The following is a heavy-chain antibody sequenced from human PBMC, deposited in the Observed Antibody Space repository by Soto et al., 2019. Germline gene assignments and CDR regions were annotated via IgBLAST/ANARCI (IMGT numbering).Heavy chain of an antibody. J-gene: IGHJ4*02. D-gene: IGHD5-18*01. CDR2: IYYSGST. Sequence: SETLSLTCTVSGGSISSYYWSWIRQPPGKGLEWIGYIYYSGSTNYNPSLKSRVTISVDTSKNQFSLKLSSVTAADTAVYYCARDGYSYGPLAYWGQGTLVTVSS. CDR3: ARDGYSYGPLAY. CDR1: GGSISSYY. V-gene: IGHV4-59*01.